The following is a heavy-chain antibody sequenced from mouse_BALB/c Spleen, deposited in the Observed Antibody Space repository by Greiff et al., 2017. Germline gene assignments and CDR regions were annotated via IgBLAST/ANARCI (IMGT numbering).Heavy chain of an antibody. Sequence: EVKLVESGGGLVKPGGSLKLSCAASGFTFSSYAMSWVRQTPEKRLEWVASISSGGSTYYPDSVKGRFTISRDNARNILYLQMSSLRSEDTAMYYCARCDYVYYFDYWGQGTTLTVSS. J-gene: IGHJ2*01. CDR3: ARCDYVYYFDY. CDR2: ISSGGST. V-gene: IGHV5-6-5*01. CDR1: GFTFSSYA. D-gene: IGHD2-4*01.